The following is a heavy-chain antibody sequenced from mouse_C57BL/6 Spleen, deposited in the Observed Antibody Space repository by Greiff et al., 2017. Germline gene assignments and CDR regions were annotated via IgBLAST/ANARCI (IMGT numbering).Heavy chain of an antibody. CDR2: ISYDGSST. J-gene: IGHJ2*01. Sequence: EVQLVESEGGLVQPGSSMKLSCTASGFTFSDYYMAWVRQVPEKGLEWVANISYDGSSTYYRDTLKSRFTISRDNAKNILYLQLSSLTSEDTATYYCARGYYGNRGIYFAYWGQGTPLTVSS. CDR1: GFTFSDYY. D-gene: IGHD1-1*01. V-gene: IGHV5-16*01. CDR3: ARGYYGNRGIYFAY.